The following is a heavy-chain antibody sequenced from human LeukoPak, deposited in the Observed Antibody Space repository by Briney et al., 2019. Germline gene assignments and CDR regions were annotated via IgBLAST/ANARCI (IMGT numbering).Heavy chain of an antibody. CDR2: ITSSSGYT. J-gene: IGHJ4*02. CDR3: AREGTYSGYDLTDS. Sequence: PGGSLRLPCAASGFTFSDYYMSWIRQAPGKGLEWVSYITSSSGYTNYADSVKGRFTISRDNAKNSLYLQMNSLRAEDTAVYYCAREGTYSGYDLTDSWGQGTLVTVSS. CDR1: GFTFSDYY. V-gene: IGHV3-11*05. D-gene: IGHD5-12*01.